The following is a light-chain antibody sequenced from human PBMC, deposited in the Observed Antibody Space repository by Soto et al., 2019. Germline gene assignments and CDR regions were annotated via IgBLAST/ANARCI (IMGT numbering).Light chain of an antibody. V-gene: IGLV2-11*01. Sequence: QSVLTQPRSVSGSPGQSVTISCTGTSSDVGGYNYVSWYQQHPGKAPKLMIYDVNKRPSGVPDRFSGSKSGNTASLTISGLQAEDEADYYCCSYGGSYARFGGGTKLTVL. CDR1: SSDVGGYNY. CDR2: DVN. CDR3: CSYGGSYAR. J-gene: IGLJ2*01.